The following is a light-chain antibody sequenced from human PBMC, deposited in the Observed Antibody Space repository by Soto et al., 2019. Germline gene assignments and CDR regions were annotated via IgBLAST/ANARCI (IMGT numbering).Light chain of an antibody. J-gene: IGLJ2*01. CDR1: RSDVGAYNY. CDR2: DVS. V-gene: IGLV2-11*01. Sequence: QSALTQPRSVSGSPGQSVTISCTGTRSDVGAYNYVSWYQHHPGKAPKLMIYDVSKRPSGVPDRFSGSKSGNTASLTISGLQADDESDYYCCSYAGSYTFVFGGGTQLTVL. CDR3: CSYAGSYTFV.